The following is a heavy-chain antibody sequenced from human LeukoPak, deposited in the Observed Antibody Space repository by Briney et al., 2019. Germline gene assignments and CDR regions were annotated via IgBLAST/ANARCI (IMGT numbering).Heavy chain of an antibody. CDR1: GFTFRSYG. V-gene: IGHV3-64*01. CDR2: ISSNGGRT. D-gene: IGHD3-22*01. Sequence: QPGGSLRLSCAASGFTFRSYGMHCVRQAPGKGLEYVSAISSNGGRTYYANSVKGRFTISRDNSRNTLYLQMGSLRAEDMAVYYCATYYYDSGGFHFHHWGQGTLVTVSS. J-gene: IGHJ1*01. CDR3: ATYYYDSGGFHFHH.